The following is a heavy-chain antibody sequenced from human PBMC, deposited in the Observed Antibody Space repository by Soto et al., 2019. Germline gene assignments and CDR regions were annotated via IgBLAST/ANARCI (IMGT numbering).Heavy chain of an antibody. CDR3: ARDPLVASPAAIGPIPRPPIGRGDAFDI. J-gene: IGHJ3*02. CDR1: GFTFSSYS. D-gene: IGHD2-2*02. Sequence: EVQLVESGGGLVKPGGSLRLSCAASGFTFSSYSMNWVRQAPGMGLEWVSSISSSRSYICYADSVKGRFSISRENAKNSLDLQMNSLTAEDRAVYYCARDPLVASPAAIGPIPRPPIGRGDAFDIWGQGTMVTVSS. V-gene: IGHV3-21*01. CDR2: ISSSRSYI.